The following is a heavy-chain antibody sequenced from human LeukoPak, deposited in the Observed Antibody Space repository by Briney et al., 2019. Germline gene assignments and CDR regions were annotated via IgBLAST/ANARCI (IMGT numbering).Heavy chain of an antibody. D-gene: IGHD4-23*01. V-gene: IGHV4-39*07. J-gene: IGHJ3*02. CDR1: GGSISSSSYY. CDR3: ARWGLQYGGNSAHAFDI. Sequence: SETLSLTCTVSGGSISSSSYYWGWIRQPPGKGLEWIGSIYYSGSTYYNPSLKSRVTISVDTSKNQFSLKLSSVTAADTAVYSCARWGLQYGGNSAHAFDIWGQGTMVTVSS. CDR2: IYYSGST.